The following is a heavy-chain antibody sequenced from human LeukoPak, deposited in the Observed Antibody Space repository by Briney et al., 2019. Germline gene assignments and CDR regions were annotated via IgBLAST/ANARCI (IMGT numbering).Heavy chain of an antibody. D-gene: IGHD5-24*01. V-gene: IGHV5-51*01. CDR3: AGHRGHGEGDY. Sequence: GESLKISCKGSGYSFITYWIAWVRHMPGKGLEWMGIINPGDSDTRYNPSFQGQVTISADKSISTTYLQWSSLKASDTAMYYCAGHRGHGEGDYWGQGTLVTVSS. CDR1: GYSFITYW. J-gene: IGHJ4*02. CDR2: INPGDSDT.